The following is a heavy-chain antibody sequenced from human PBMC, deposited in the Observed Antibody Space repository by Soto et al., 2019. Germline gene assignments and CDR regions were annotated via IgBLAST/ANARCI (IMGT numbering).Heavy chain of an antibody. CDR3: AADDYGDYVGDY. CDR1: GFTFTSSA. D-gene: IGHD4-17*01. V-gene: IGHV1-58*01. Sequence: ASVKVSCKASGFTFTSSAVQWVRQARGQRLEWIGWIVVGSGNTNYAQKFQERVTITRDMSTSTAYMELSSLRSEDTAVYYCAADDYGDYVGDYWGQGTLVTVSS. J-gene: IGHJ4*02. CDR2: IVVGSGNT.